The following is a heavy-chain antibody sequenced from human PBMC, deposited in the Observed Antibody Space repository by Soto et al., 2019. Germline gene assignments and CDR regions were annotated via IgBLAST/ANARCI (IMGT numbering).Heavy chain of an antibody. Sequence: EVQLLESGGGLVQPGGSLRLSCAASGFTFSTYTMSWVRQAPGKGREWVSGILGNGGAAFYADSVKGRFTISRDNSNNMLYLQMYNLRAEDTAIYYCAKDRQPDGLWPFDHWGQGTLLTVSS. J-gene: IGHJ4*02. CDR3: AKDRQPDGLWPFDH. CDR1: GFTFSTYT. D-gene: IGHD2-8*01. V-gene: IGHV3-23*01. CDR2: ILGNGGAA.